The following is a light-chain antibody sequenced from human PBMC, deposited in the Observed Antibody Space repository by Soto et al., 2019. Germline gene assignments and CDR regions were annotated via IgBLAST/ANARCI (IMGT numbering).Light chain of an antibody. Sequence: DTQMTQSPSTLSASVGDRVTITCRSSQSISSWLAWYQQKPGKDPKLLIYDASSLESRVPSRFSGSGSGTEFTLTISSLQPSDFETSYCQQYNSYSLTFGGGTKVEIK. V-gene: IGKV1-5*01. CDR3: QQYNSYSLT. CDR1: QSISSW. J-gene: IGKJ4*01. CDR2: DAS.